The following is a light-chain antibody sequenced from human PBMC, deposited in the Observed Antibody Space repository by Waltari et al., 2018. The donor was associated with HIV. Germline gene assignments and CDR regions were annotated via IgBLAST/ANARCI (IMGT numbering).Light chain of an antibody. CDR3: QQYDTYPWT. Sequence: DIQMTQSPSTLSASIGDRVSITCRASQTIINYLAWYQQRPGKAPNVLIYKASDLKSGVPARFSGSGSGTEFTLIISSLQPDDFATYYCQQYDTYPWTFGQGTRVEIK. V-gene: IGKV1-5*03. CDR1: QTIINY. CDR2: KAS. J-gene: IGKJ1*01.